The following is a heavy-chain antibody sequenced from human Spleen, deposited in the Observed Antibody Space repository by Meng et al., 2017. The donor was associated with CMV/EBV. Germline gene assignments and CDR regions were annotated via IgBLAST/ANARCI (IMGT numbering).Heavy chain of an antibody. CDR1: GFTFSSYS. J-gene: IGHJ3*02. V-gene: IGHV3-21*04. CDR3: AREKLERRGLYSFDI. CDR2: ISSGSGYG. Sequence: GESLKISCAASGFTFSSYSMNWVRQAPGKGLEWVSSISSGSGYGSYTDSVRGRFTISIDNAKKSLYLQMNSLRAEDTAVYYCAREKLERRGLYSFDIWGQGTMVTVSS. D-gene: IGHD1-1*01.